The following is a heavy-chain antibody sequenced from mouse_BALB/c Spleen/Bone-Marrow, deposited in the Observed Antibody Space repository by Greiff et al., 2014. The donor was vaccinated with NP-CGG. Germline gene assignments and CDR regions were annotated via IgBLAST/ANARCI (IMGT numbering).Heavy chain of an antibody. V-gene: IGHV7-3*02. CDR1: GFTFTDYY. D-gene: IGHD2-3*01. J-gene: IGHJ2*01. Sequence: EVKLMESGGGLVQPGGSLRLSCATSGFTFTDYYMSWVRQPPGKALEWLGFIRNKANGYTTEYSASVKGQFTISRDNSQSILYLQMNTLRAEDSATYYCARDRGLLRFDYWGQGTTLTVSS. CDR3: ARDRGLLRFDY. CDR2: IRNKANGYTT.